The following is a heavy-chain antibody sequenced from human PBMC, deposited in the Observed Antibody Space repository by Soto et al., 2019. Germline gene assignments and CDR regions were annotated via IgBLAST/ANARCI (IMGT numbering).Heavy chain of an antibody. CDR1: GFTFSDSW. CDR3: ASLGRHG. Sequence: GGSLRLSCAASGFTFSDSWMDWVRQAPGKGPEWVANIKQDGSEKNYVDSVKGRFTISRDNAKNSLYLQMNSLRAEDTAVYYCASLGRHGWGQGAQVTVSS. CDR2: IKQDGSEK. V-gene: IGHV3-7*01. J-gene: IGHJ4*02. D-gene: IGHD3-16*01.